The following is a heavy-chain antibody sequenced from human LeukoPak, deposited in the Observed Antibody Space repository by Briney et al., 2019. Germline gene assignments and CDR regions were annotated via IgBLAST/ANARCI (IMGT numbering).Heavy chain of an antibody. CDR3: AKARGYSDYLDWFDP. D-gene: IGHD6-13*01. CDR1: GFTFDDYA. V-gene: IGHV3-9*01. CDR2: ISWNSGSI. Sequence: GGSLRLSCAASGFTFDDYAMHWVRQAPGKGLEWVSGISWNSGSIGYADSVKGRFTISRDNAKNSLYLQMNSLRAEDTALYYCAKARGYSDYLDWFDPWGQGTLVTVSS. J-gene: IGHJ5*01.